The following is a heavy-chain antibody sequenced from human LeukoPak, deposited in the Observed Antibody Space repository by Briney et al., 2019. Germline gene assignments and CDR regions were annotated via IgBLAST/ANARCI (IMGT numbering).Heavy chain of an antibody. V-gene: IGHV3-23*01. CDR1: GFTPSSYA. D-gene: IGHD1-26*01. J-gene: IGHJ4*02. CDR2: ISGSGGST. CDR3: AKSPQSRGSYYDY. Sequence: HSGGSLRLSCAASGFTPSSYAMSWVRQAPGKGLEWVSAISGSGGSTYYADSVKGRFTISRDNSKNTLYLQMNSLRAEDTAVYYCAKSPQSRGSYYDYWGQGTLVTVSS.